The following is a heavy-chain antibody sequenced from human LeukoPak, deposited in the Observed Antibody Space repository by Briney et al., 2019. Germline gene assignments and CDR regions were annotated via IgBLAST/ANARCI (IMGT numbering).Heavy chain of an antibody. D-gene: IGHD6-19*01. V-gene: IGHV4-59*01. CDR3: ARDRGSGWNDAFDI. CDR2: IYYSGST. CDR1: GGSISSYY. J-gene: IGHJ3*02. Sequence: SETLSLTCTVSGGSISSYYWSWIRQPPGKGLEWIGYIYYSGSTTYNPSLKSRVTISVDTSKNQFSLKPSSVTAADTAVYYCARDRGSGWNDAFDIWGQGTMVTVSS.